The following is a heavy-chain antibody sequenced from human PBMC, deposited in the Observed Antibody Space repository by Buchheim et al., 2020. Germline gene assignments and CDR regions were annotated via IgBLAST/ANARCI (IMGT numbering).Heavy chain of an antibody. CDR2: IYYSGST. Sequence: QVQLQQWGAGLLKPSETLSLTCAVYGGSFSGYYWSWIRQHPGKGLEWIGYIYYSGSTYYNPSLKSRVTISVDTSKNQFSLKLSSVTAADTAVYYCARDGPEQAGLLAYWGQGTL. CDR1: GGSFSGYY. J-gene: IGHJ4*02. V-gene: IGHV4-34*01. CDR3: ARDGPEQAGLLAY. D-gene: IGHD1-14*01.